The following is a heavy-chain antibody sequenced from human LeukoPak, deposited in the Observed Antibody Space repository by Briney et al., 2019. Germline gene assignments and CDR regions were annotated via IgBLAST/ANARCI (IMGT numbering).Heavy chain of an antibody. V-gene: IGHV3-23*01. CDR2: ISNSDGRT. CDR1: GFTFSSYA. Sequence: GGSLRLSCAASGFTFSSYAMSWVRQAPGKGLEWVSTISNSDGRTYYADSVKGRFTISRDNSENTLYLQMNSLKAEDTAVYYCAKATGYLLWGQGTLVTVSS. CDR3: AKATGYLL. J-gene: IGHJ4*02. D-gene: IGHD1-14*01.